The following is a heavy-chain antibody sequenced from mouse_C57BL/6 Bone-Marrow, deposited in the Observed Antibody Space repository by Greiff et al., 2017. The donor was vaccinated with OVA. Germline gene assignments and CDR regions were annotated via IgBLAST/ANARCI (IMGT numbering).Heavy chain of an antibody. J-gene: IGHJ4*01. Sequence: VQLKQSGPELVKPGASVKISCKASGYTFTDYYMNWVKQSHGKSLEWIGDINPNNGGTSYNQKFKGKATLTVDKSSSTAYMELRSLTSEDSAVYYCARSDDYDGWMDYWGQGTSVTVSS. CDR2: INPNNGGT. CDR3: ARSDDYDGWMDY. D-gene: IGHD2-4*01. CDR1: GYTFTDYY. V-gene: IGHV1-26*01.